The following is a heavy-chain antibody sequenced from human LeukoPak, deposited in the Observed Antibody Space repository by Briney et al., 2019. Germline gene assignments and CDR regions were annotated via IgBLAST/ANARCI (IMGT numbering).Heavy chain of an antibody. D-gene: IGHD7-27*01. V-gene: IGHV4-34*01. J-gene: IGHJ5*01. CDR3: AKGVWAPRFDS. CDR2: INHSGSI. CDR1: GASFSYDY. Sequence: PSETLSLTCAVYGASFSYDYWSWIRQAPGKGLEWIGEINHSGSITYNPSLKSRVTISAEKSKSQFSLRLTSVTDADTAVYYCAKGVWAPRFDSWGQGILVTVSS.